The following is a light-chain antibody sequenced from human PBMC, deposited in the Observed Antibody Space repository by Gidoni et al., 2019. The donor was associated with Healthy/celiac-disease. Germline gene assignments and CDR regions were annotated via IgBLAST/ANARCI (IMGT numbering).Light chain of an antibody. CDR1: SLRSYY. CDR2: GKN. J-gene: IGLJ1*01. V-gene: IGLV3-19*01. CDR3: NSRDSSGNLWV. Sequence: QTVRITCQGDSLRSYYASWYQQKPGQAPVLVIYGKNNRPSGIPDRFSGSSSGNKASLTITGAQAEDEADYYCNSRDSSGNLWVFGTGTKVTVL.